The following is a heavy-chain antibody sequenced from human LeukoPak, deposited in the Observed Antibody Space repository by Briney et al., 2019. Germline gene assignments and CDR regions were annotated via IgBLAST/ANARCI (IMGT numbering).Heavy chain of an antibody. CDR3: ARRSLSSYIWFDP. CDR2: IYPGDSDT. V-gene: IGHV5-51*01. D-gene: IGHD1-26*01. CDR1: GYSFSSYW. Sequence: GESLKISCKGSGYSFSSYWIGWVRQRPGKGLEWMGIIYPGDSDTRYSPSFQGQVTISADKSISTAYVEWSSLKASDTAMYYCARRSLSSYIWFDPWGQGTLVTVSS. J-gene: IGHJ5*02.